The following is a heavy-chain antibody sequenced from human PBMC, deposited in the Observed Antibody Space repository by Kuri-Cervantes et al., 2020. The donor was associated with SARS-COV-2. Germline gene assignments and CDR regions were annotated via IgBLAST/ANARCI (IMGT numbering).Heavy chain of an antibody. Sequence: SETLSLTCTVSGGSISSSSYYWGWIRQPPGKGLEWIGSIYYSGSTYYNPSLKSRVTISVDTSKNQFSLKLSSVTAADTAVYYCAGRLGGMRSYYFDYWGQGTLVTVSS. D-gene: IGHD2-8*01. J-gene: IGHJ4*02. V-gene: IGHV4-39*07. CDR3: AGRLGGMRSYYFDY. CDR2: IYYSGST. CDR1: GGSISSSSYY.